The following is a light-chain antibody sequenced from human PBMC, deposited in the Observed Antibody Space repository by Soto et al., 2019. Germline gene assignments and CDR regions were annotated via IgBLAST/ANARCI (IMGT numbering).Light chain of an antibody. Sequence: EIVLTQSPATLSLSPGERATLSCRASQSVSSHLAWYQQKPGQAPRLLIYDASNRATGIPARFSGSASGTDFTLTISSLEPEDFAVYYCQQRFNWPPITFGQGTRLDIK. CDR2: DAS. J-gene: IGKJ5*01. CDR3: QQRFNWPPIT. CDR1: QSVSSH. V-gene: IGKV3-11*01.